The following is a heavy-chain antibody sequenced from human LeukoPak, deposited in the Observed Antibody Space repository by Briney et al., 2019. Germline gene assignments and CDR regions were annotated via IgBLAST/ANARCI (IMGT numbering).Heavy chain of an antibody. Sequence: AETLSLTCTVSGGSISIYYWSWIRQPPGKGLEWIGYIYNSGSTYYNPSLKSRVTISVDTSKNQFSLKLSSVTAADTAVYYCARAGRRGGFDYWGQGTLVTVSS. J-gene: IGHJ4*02. CDR2: IYNSGST. CDR1: GGSISIYY. D-gene: IGHD3-10*01. V-gene: IGHV4-59*12. CDR3: ARAGRRGGFDY.